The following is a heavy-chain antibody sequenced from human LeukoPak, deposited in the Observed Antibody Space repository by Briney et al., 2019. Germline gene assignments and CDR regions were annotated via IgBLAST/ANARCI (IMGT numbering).Heavy chain of an antibody. CDR2: MSSDGSNK. Sequence: PGGSLRLSCAASGFTFSTYGMHWVRQAPGKGLEWVAVMSSDGSNKYCADSVKGRFTISRDNSKTTLYLQINSLRAEDTAIYYCAKGRYSGSYYGFSWFDFWGQGTLVTVSS. D-gene: IGHD1-26*01. V-gene: IGHV3-30*18. J-gene: IGHJ4*02. CDR1: GFTFSTYG. CDR3: AKGRYSGSYYGFSWFDF.